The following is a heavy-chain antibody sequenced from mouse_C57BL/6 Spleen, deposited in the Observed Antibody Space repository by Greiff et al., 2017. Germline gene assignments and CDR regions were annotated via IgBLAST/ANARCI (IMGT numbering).Heavy chain of an antibody. J-gene: IGHJ4*01. CDR3: ARGAYYSNYEGAMDY. V-gene: IGHV1-31*01. D-gene: IGHD2-5*01. CDR1: GYSFTGYY. CDR2: IYPYNGVS. Sequence: VQLKQSGPELVKPGASVKISCKASGYSFTGYYMHWVKQSHGNILDWIGYIYPYNGVSSYNQKFKGKATLTVDKSSSTAYMELRSLTSEDSAVYYCARGAYYSNYEGAMDYWGQGTSVTVSS.